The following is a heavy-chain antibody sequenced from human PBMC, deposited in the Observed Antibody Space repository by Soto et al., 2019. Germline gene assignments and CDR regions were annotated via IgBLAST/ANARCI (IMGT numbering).Heavy chain of an antibody. CDR3: ARASGYFDTSGYYGTFYYYGMDV. D-gene: IGHD3-22*01. V-gene: IGHV3-48*02. Sequence: SGGSLRLSCAASGFTLSTYDMHWVRQAPGKGLEWVSYISESSSTIYYADSVKGRFTISRDNAKNSLFLQMSSLSDEDTAVYFCARASGYFDTSGYYGTFYYYGMDVWGQGTTVTVSS. CDR2: ISESSSTI. J-gene: IGHJ6*02. CDR1: GFTLSTYD.